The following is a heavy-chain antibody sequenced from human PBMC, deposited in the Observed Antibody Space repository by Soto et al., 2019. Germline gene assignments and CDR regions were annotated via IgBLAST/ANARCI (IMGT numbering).Heavy chain of an antibody. J-gene: IGHJ5*02. V-gene: IGHV3-23*01. CDR3: AKAYDSSSSGWFDP. CDR2: ISGSGGST. D-gene: IGHD6-6*01. Sequence: GGSLRLSCAASGFTFSSYAMSWVRQAPGKGLEWVSAISGSGGSTYYADSVKGRFTISRDNSKNTLYLQMNSLRAEDTAVYCCAKAYDSSSSGWFDPWGQGTLVTVSS. CDR1: GFTFSSYA.